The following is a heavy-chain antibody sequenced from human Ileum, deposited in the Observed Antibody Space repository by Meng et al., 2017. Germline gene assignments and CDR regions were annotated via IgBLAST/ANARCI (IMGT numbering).Heavy chain of an antibody. CDR2: INHSGST. CDR1: GGSFSGYY. Sequence: VQLPQWGAGLLKPSETLSLPCAVYGGSFSGYYWSWIRQPPGKGLEWIGEINHSGSTNYNPSLKSRVNISVDTSKNQFSLKLSSVTAADTAVYYCARGGGRYGPDFDYWGQGTLVTVSS. D-gene: IGHD3-16*01. CDR3: ARGGGRYGPDFDY. J-gene: IGHJ4*02. V-gene: IGHV4-34*01.